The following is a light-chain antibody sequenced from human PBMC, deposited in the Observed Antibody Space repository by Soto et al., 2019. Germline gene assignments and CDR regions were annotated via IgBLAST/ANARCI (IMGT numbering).Light chain of an antibody. CDR2: DVT. V-gene: IGLV2-14*01. CDR3: SSYTSISTYV. CDR1: SSDVGGYNF. Sequence: QSALTQPASVSVSPGQSITISCTGTSSDVGGYNFASWYQQHPDKAPKLMIYDVTNRPSGVSNRFSGSKSGNTASLTISGLQAEDEADYYCSSYTSISTYVFGTGTKVTVL. J-gene: IGLJ1*01.